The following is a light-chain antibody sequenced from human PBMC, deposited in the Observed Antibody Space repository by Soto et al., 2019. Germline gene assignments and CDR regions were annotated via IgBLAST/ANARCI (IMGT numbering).Light chain of an antibody. V-gene: IGKV3-20*01. Sequence: EIVLTQSPGTLSLSPGERATLSCRASQSVSNSYLAWYQQKPGQAPRLLIYGASSRATGIPDRFSGSGSGTDFTLTISRLESEDLAVYYCQQYGSSPGTFGQGTKLEIK. J-gene: IGKJ2*01. CDR2: GAS. CDR1: QSVSNSY. CDR3: QQYGSSPGT.